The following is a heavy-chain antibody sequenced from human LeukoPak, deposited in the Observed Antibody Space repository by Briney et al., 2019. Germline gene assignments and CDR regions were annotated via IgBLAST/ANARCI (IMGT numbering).Heavy chain of an antibody. CDR3: AKSHYGSGSPGFY. D-gene: IGHD3-10*01. J-gene: IGHJ4*02. V-gene: IGHV3-23*01. CDR1: GFTLSNFA. CDR2: ISGSGGST. Sequence: GGSLRLSCAASGFTLSNFAMNWVRQAPGKGLEWVSAISGSGGSTYYTESVKGRFTISRDNSKNTLYLQMNSLRAEDTAVYYCAKSHYGSGSPGFYWGQGTLVTVSS.